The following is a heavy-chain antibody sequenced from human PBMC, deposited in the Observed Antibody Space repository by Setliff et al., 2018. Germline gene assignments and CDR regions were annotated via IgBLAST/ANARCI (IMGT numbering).Heavy chain of an antibody. J-gene: IGHJ1*01. Sequence: GGSLRLSCAASGFTFSTYRMHWVRQAPGKGLEWVAVIWDDGVKKYHADSVKGRFTISRDNSKNTLYLQMNSLRPEDTAVYYCASSSGWIPWIQHWGPGTLVTVSS. CDR1: GFTFSTYR. D-gene: IGHD3-10*01. V-gene: IGHV3-33*08. CDR2: IWDDGVKK. CDR3: ASSSGWIPWIQH.